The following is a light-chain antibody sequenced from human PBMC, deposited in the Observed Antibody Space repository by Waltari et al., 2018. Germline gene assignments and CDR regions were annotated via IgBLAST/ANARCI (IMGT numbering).Light chain of an antibody. CDR2: AAS. CDR1: QYVNIH. CDR3: QQYNDWPRT. V-gene: IGKV3-15*01. Sequence: EVVMTQSPATLSVSPGESATLSCTASQYVNIHLDWYQQKPGQAPRLLIYAASTRATGVPARFSGSGSGTDFTLTISSLQSEDFAVYYCQQYNDWPRTFGLGTKVEIK. J-gene: IGKJ1*01.